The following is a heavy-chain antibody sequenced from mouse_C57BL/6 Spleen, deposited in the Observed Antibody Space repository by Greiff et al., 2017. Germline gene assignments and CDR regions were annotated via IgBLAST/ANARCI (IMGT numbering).Heavy chain of an antibody. V-gene: IGHV5-4*01. CDR3: ARDRGYGNYPYYFDY. Sequence: EVKVEESGGGLVKPGGSLKLSCAASGFTFSSYAMSWVRQTPEKRLEWVATISDGGSYTYYPDNVKGRFTISRDNAKNNLYLQMSHLKSEDTAMYYCARDRGYGNYPYYFDYWGQGTTLTVSS. CDR2: ISDGGSYT. CDR1: GFTFSSYA. D-gene: IGHD2-10*02. J-gene: IGHJ2*01.